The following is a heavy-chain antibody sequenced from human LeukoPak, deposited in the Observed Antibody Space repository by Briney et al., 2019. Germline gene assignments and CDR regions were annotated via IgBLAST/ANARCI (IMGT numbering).Heavy chain of an antibody. Sequence: GGSLRLSCAASGFTFSTYTMNWVRQAPGKGLEWVSYISSGSSTIYYADSVKGRFTISRDNAKNSLYLQMNSLRAEDTAVYYCARDVKSYTSGASYFDYWGQGSLVTVSS. CDR1: GFTFSTYT. V-gene: IGHV3-48*01. CDR2: ISSGSSTI. D-gene: IGHD6-19*01. CDR3: ARDVKSYTSGASYFDY. J-gene: IGHJ4*02.